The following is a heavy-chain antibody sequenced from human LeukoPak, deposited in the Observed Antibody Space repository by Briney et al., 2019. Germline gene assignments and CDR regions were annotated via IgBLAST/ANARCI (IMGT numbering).Heavy chain of an antibody. CDR2: INHSGST. V-gene: IGHV4-34*01. CDR1: GGSFSGYY. D-gene: IGHD3-10*01. CDR3: ARILTSGDY. Sequence: SETLSLTCAVYGGSFSGYYWSWIRQPPGKGLEWIGEINHSGSTNYNPSLKSRVTISVDTSKNQFSLKLSSVTAADTAVHYCARILTSGDYWGQGTLVTVSS. J-gene: IGHJ4*02.